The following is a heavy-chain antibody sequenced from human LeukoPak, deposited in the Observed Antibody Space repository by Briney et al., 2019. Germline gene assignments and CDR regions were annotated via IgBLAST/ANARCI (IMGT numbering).Heavy chain of an antibody. V-gene: IGHV3-48*01. D-gene: IGHD5-12*01. J-gene: IGHJ4*02. CDR2: ISSTGNTI. CDR3: ARGMVATSRTPVDY. Sequence: PGGSLRLSCAASGFTFSSYGMNWVRQAPGKGLEWVSYISSTGNTIYYADSVKGRVTIPRDKNSLYLQMNSLRAEDTAGYYCARGMVATSRTPVDYWGQGTLVTVSS. CDR1: GFTFSSYG.